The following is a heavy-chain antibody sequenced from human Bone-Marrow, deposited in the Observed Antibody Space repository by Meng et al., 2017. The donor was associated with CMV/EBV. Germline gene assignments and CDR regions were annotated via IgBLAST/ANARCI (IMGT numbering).Heavy chain of an antibody. Sequence: LSLTCAASGFTFDDYAMHWVRQAPGKGLEWVSGISWNSGSIGYADSVKGRFTISRDNAKNSLYLQMNSLRAEDTALYYCAKVSYGPDAFDIWGQGTMVTVSS. CDR3: AKVSYGPDAFDI. J-gene: IGHJ3*02. CDR2: ISWNSGSI. CDR1: GFTFDDYA. V-gene: IGHV3-9*01. D-gene: IGHD5-18*01.